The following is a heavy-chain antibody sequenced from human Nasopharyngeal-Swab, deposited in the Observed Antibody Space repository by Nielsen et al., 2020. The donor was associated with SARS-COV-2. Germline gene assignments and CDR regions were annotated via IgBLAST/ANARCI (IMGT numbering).Heavy chain of an antibody. Sequence: GGSLRLSCEPSGSTFSPYTMTWVGKAPGKGLQWFPFITSGNSVQYADSVRGRFTLSRDNAKNSLYLQMKTLTAEDTAVYYCARERGGGYGDYWGQGTLVTVSS. D-gene: IGHD5-12*01. CDR1: GSTFSPYT. V-gene: IGHV3-69-1*01. J-gene: IGHJ4*02. CDR3: ARERGGGYGDY. CDR2: ITSGNSV.